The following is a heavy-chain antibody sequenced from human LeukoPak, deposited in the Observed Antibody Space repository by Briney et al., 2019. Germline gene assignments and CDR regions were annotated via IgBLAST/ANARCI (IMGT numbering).Heavy chain of an antibody. CDR3: ARGHSYYDNSGYSGIDY. V-gene: IGHV4-59*01. J-gene: IGHJ4*02. CDR2: IYYSGTT. CDR1: GGSISSYY. D-gene: IGHD3-22*01. Sequence: KPSETLSLTCTVSGGSISSYYWSWIRQPPGKGLEWIGYIYYSGTTNYNPSLKSRVTISVDTSKNQFSLKLSSVTAADTAVYYCARGHSYYDNSGYSGIDYWGQGTLITVSS.